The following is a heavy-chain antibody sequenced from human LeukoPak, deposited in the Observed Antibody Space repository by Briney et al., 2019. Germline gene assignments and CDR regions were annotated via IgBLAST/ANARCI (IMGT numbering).Heavy chain of an antibody. D-gene: IGHD3-10*01. CDR3: ARDLVLGSGSYGQ. J-gene: IGHJ4*02. CDR2: IHGDGTFT. Sequence: GGSLRLSCAASGFTFSTYWMHWVRQAPGKGLGWVSRIHGDGTFTTSAASVKGRFTISRANAQNMVYLQMNSLRVEDTAVYYCARDLVLGSGSYGQWGQGTLVTVSS. V-gene: IGHV3-74*01. CDR1: GFTFSTYW.